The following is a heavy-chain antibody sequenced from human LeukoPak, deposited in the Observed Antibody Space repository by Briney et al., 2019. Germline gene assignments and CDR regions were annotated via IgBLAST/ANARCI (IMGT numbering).Heavy chain of an antibody. J-gene: IGHJ4*02. Sequence: GGSLRLSCAASGFTFSSYGMHWVRQAPGKGLEWVAVISYDGSNKYYADSVKGRFTISRDNSKNMLYLQMNSLRAEDTAVYYCAKDYYGGNPDYWGQGTLVTVSS. CDR3: AKDYYGGNPDY. CDR2: ISYDGSNK. V-gene: IGHV3-30*18. D-gene: IGHD4-23*01. CDR1: GFTFSSYG.